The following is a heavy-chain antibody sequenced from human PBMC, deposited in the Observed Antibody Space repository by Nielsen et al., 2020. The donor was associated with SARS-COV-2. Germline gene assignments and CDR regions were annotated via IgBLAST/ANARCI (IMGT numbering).Heavy chain of an antibody. CDR3: ARNEAAPGMETNWYDH. CDR1: GFTFNNYA. D-gene: IGHD6-13*01. J-gene: IGHJ5*02. CDR2: FGVPRPNT. Sequence: GESLKISCAASGFTFNNYAMNWVRQASGKGLEWVSTFGVPRPNTYYADSVKGRFTISRDNSKNTLYLQMDSLRADDTAVYYCARNEAAPGMETNWYDHWGQGTTVTVSS. V-gene: IGHV3-23*01.